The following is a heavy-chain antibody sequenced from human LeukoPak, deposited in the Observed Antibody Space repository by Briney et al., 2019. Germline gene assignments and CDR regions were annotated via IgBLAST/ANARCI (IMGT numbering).Heavy chain of an antibody. CDR2: ISGSGDTT. Sequence: GGSLRLSCAASGFTFRNFVMNWVRRAPGKGLEWVSAISGSGDTTYYADSVKGRFTISRDNSKNTLYLQMTSLRAEDTAVYYCAKDLPHYYESSAMGPLDYWGQGTLVTVSS. CDR3: AKDLPHYYESSAMGPLDY. CDR1: GFTFRNFV. V-gene: IGHV3-23*01. J-gene: IGHJ4*02. D-gene: IGHD3-22*01.